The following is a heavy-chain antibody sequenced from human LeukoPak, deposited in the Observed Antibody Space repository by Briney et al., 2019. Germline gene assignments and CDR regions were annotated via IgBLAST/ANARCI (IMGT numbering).Heavy chain of an antibody. V-gene: IGHV3-9*01. J-gene: IGHJ4*02. D-gene: IGHD2-2*01. CDR2: LSWNSGAL. CDR3: TKAESSTFYYGYFDS. CDR1: GFTFDNYA. Sequence: PGRSLRLSCEASGFTFDNYAMHWVRQAPGKGLEWVSGLSWNSGALGYADSVRGRFTISRDNAKNSLYLQMNSLTAEDTALYYCTKAESSTFYYGYFDSWGQGTLVTVSS.